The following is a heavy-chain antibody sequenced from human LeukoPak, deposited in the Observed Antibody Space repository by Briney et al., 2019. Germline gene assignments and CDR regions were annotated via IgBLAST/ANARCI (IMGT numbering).Heavy chain of an antibody. Sequence: GESLKISCKASGYTFRSYCIAWVRQMPGKGLEWMGIIHPGDSKTTYSPSFQGQVTISADKSITSAYLQWSRLKASDSAMYYCAYFGGGGFDIWGQGTVVSVSS. J-gene: IGHJ3*02. CDR2: IHPGDSKT. V-gene: IGHV5-51*01. D-gene: IGHD3-10*01. CDR3: AYFGGGGFDI. CDR1: GYTFRSYC.